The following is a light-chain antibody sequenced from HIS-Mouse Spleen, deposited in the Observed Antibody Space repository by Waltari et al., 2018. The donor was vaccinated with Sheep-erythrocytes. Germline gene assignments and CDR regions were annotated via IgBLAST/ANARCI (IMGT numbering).Light chain of an antibody. CDR2: DVS. V-gene: IGLV2-11*01. CDR3: CSYAGSYNHV. Sequence: QSALTQPRSVSGSPGQSVTIPCTGTSSDVGGYHYVPWYQQDPGKAPKPMIYDVSKRPAGVPDRFSGSKSGNTASLTMSRLQAEDEADYYCCSYAGSYNHVFATGTKVTVL. J-gene: IGLJ1*01. CDR1: SSDVGGYHY.